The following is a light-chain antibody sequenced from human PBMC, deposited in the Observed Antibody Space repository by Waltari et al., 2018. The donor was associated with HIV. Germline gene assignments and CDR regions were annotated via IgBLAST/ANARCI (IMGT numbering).Light chain of an antibody. V-gene: IGLV7-46*01. J-gene: IGLJ2*01. CDR1: TGAATRGHC. CDR2: DSN. Sequence: QPVVTQEPSLTVSPGETVILTCAPSTGAATRGHCPYWFQVRPFHAPKTLIFDSNNRYSWTPARFAGSFVGDQASLTLTGAQPDDEANYSCLLPSGEDVVFGGGTKLCVL. CDR3: LLPSGEDVV.